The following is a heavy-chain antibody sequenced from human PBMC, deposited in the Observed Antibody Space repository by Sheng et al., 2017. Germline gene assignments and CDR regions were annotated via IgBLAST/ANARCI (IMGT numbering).Heavy chain of an antibody. J-gene: IGHJ4*02. D-gene: IGHD5-12*01. V-gene: IGHV1-69*08. CDR3: ARDGGYTGFFDY. Sequence: QVQLVQSGAEVKKPGSSVKVSCKASGGTFSSYTISWVRQAPGQGLEWMGRIIPILGIANYAQKFQGRVTITADKSTSTAYMELSSLRSEDTAVYYCARDGGYTGFFDYWGQGTLVTVSS. CDR1: GGTFSSYT. CDR2: IIPILGIA.